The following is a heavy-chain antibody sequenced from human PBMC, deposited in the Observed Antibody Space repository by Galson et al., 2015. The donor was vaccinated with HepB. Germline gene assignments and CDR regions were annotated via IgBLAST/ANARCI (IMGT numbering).Heavy chain of an antibody. CDR2: ISYDGSNK. Sequence: SLRLSCAASGFTFSSYAMHWVRQAPGKGLEWVAVISYDGSNKYYADSVKGRFTISRDNSKNTLYLQMNSLRAEDTAVYYCARVRLPGGGGFYYYYGMDVWGQGTTVTVSS. D-gene: IGHD5-18*01. CDR1: GFTFSSYA. CDR3: ARVRLPGGGGFYYYYGMDV. V-gene: IGHV3-30*04. J-gene: IGHJ6*02.